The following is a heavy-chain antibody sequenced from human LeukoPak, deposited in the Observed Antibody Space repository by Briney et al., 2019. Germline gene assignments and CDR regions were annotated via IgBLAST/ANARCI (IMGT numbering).Heavy chain of an antibody. V-gene: IGHV4-30-2*01. CDR1: GGSISSGGYS. CDR3: ARGGDYGAYYYGMDV. Sequence: SETLSLTCAVSGGSISSGGYSWSWIRQPPGKGPEWIGYIYHSGSTYYNPSLKSRVTISVDRSKNQFSLKLSSVTAADTAVYYCARGGDYGAYYYGMDVWGQGTTVTVSS. D-gene: IGHD4-17*01. CDR2: IYHSGST. J-gene: IGHJ6*02.